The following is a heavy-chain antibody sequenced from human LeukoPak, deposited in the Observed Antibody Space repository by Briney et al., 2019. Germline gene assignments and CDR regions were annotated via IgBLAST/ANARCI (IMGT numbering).Heavy chain of an antibody. CDR1: GFTFSSYS. J-gene: IGHJ4*02. Sequence: PGGSLRLSCAASGFTFSSYSMNWVRQAPGKGLEWVSSISSSSSYIYYADSVKGRFTISRDNAKDSLYLQMNSLRAEDTAVYYCASEVIPYDFWSGYSVRDADYWGQGTLVTVSS. V-gene: IGHV3-21*01. CDR3: ASEVIPYDFWSGYSVRDADY. CDR2: ISSSSSYI. D-gene: IGHD3-3*01.